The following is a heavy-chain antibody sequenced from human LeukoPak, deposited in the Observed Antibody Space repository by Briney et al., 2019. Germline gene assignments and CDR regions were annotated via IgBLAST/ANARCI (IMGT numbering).Heavy chain of an antibody. J-gene: IGHJ5*02. D-gene: IGHD2-15*01. V-gene: IGHV4-59*01. CDR3: ARGLGVCSGGSCYIGSWFDP. Sequence: SETLSLTCAVYGGSFSGYYWSWIRQPPGKGLEWIGYIYYSGSTNYNPSLKSRVTISVDTSKNQFSLKLSSVTAAGTAVYYCARGLGVCSGGSCYIGSWFDPWGQGTLVTVFS. CDR1: GGSFSGYY. CDR2: IYYSGST.